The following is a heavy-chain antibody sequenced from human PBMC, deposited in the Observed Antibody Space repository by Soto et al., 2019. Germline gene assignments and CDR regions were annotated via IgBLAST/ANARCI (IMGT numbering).Heavy chain of an antibody. CDR2: ISYNGGNI. Sequence: PGGSLRLSCAASGFTFSGFAVHWVRQAPGKGLEWVAVISYNGGNIYYADSMKGRFTISRDNSKNTLYLEVDSLRPEDTAVYYCARANYGDFLDYWGQGTPVTVSS. CDR1: GFTFSGFA. V-gene: IGHV3-30-3*01. J-gene: IGHJ4*02. CDR3: ARANYGDFLDY. D-gene: IGHD4-17*01.